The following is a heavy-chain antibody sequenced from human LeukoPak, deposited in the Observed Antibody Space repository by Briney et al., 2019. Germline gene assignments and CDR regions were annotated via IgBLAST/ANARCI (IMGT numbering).Heavy chain of an antibody. CDR2: INHSGST. D-gene: IGHD3-3*01. Sequence: PSETLSLTCAVYGGSFSGYYWSWIRQPPGKGLEWIGEINHSGSTNYNPSLKSRVTISVDTSKNQFSLKLSSVTAADTAVYYCARRPPFYDFWTGDIWGQGTMVTVSS. J-gene: IGHJ3*02. CDR1: GGSFSGYY. V-gene: IGHV4-34*01. CDR3: ARRPPFYDFWTGDI.